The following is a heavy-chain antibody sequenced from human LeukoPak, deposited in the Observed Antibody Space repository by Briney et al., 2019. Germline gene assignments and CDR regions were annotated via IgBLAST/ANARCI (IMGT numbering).Heavy chain of an antibody. Sequence: SETLSLTCTVSGGSITSSPYHWAWIRQPPGRGPEWIGTVSHTGATQYSPSLTSRVTISLDTSKNQFSLSLNSVTAAGTAIFYCARSMVTTDRNFDHWGQGTLITVSS. CDR2: VSHTGAT. CDR3: ARSMVTTDRNFDH. V-gene: IGHV4-39*07. J-gene: IGHJ4*01. CDR1: GGSITSSPYH. D-gene: IGHD2-21*02.